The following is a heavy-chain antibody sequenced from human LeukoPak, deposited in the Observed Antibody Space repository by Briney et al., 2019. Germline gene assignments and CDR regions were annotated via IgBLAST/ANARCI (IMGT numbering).Heavy chain of an antibody. Sequence: PSETLSLTCTVSGGSISSSSYYWGWIRQPPGKGLEWIGSIYYSGSTYYNPSLKSRVTISVDTSKNQFSLKLSSVTAADTAVYYCASTMVRGSFGYWGQGTLVTVSS. CDR2: IYYSGST. J-gene: IGHJ4*02. D-gene: IGHD3-10*01. CDR1: GGSISSSSYY. V-gene: IGHV4-39*01. CDR3: ASTMVRGSFGY.